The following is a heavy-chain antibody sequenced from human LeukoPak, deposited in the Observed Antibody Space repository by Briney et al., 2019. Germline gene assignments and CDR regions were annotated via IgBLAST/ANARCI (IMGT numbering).Heavy chain of an antibody. D-gene: IGHD3-22*01. J-gene: IGHJ4*02. CDR3: AKDLYYDSSGISLGY. CDR2: IRYDGSNK. V-gene: IGHV3-30*02. Sequence: GGSLRLSCAASGFTFSSYGMNWVRQAPGKGLEWVAFIRYDGSNKYYADSVKGRFTISRDNSKNTLYLQMNSLRAEDTAVCYCAKDLYYDSSGISLGYWGQGTLVTVSS. CDR1: GFTFSSYG.